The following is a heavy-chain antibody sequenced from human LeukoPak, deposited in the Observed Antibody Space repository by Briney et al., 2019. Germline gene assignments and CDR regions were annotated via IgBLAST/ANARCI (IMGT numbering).Heavy chain of an antibody. V-gene: IGHV1-69*13. D-gene: IGHD2-2*01. CDR3: ARGRRDLYQLLRVYESSWFDP. CDR2: IIPIFGTA. Sequence: SVKVSCKASGYTFTGYHMHWVRQAPGQGLEWMGGIIPIFGTANYAQKFQGRVTITADESTSTAYMELSSLRSEDTAVYYCARGRRDLYQLLRVYESSWFDPWGQGTLVTVSS. CDR1: GYTFTGYH. J-gene: IGHJ5*02.